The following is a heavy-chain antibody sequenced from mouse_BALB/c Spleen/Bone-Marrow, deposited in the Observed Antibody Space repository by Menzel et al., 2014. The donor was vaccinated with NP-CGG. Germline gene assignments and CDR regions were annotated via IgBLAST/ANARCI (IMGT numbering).Heavy chain of an antibody. CDR2: ISSGSSPI. CDR3: TRGGNWEDFDY. CDR1: GFTFXGFG. D-gene: IGHD4-1*01. V-gene: IGHV5-17*02. J-gene: IGHJ2*01. Sequence: EVKLVESGGGLVQPGGSRKLSCAASGFTFXGFGMHWVRQAPEKGLEWVAYISSGSSPIFYADTVKGRFTISRDNPKNTLFLQMTSLRSEDTAIYYCTRGGNWEDFDYWGQGTTLTVSS.